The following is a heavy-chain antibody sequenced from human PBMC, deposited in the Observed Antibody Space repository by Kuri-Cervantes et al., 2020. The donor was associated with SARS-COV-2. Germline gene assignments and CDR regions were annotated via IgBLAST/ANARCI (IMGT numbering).Heavy chain of an antibody. D-gene: IGHD2-21*01. V-gene: IGHV1-69*13. J-gene: IGHJ6*02. CDR1: GVTFSNYA. Sequence: SVKVSCKASGVTFSNYAISWVRQAPGQGLEWMGRIIPIFGTANYAQKFQGRVTITADESTSTAYMELSSLRSEDTAVYYCTRCVSGHIVVVYYGMDVWGQGTTVTVSS. CDR2: IIPIFGTA. CDR3: TRCVSGHIVVVYYGMDV.